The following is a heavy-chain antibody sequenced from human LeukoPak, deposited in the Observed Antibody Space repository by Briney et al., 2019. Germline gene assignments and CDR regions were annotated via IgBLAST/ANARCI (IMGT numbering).Heavy chain of an antibody. CDR2: IYTSGST. D-gene: IGHD2-2*01. Sequence: SETLSLTCTVSGGSISSYYWSWIRQPPGKGLEWIGYIYTSGSTNYNPSLKSRVTISVDTSKNQFSLKLSSVTAADTAVYYCARHGPAAFDAFDIWGQGTMVSVSS. CDR3: ARHGPAAFDAFDI. CDR1: GGSISSYY. V-gene: IGHV4-4*09. J-gene: IGHJ3*02.